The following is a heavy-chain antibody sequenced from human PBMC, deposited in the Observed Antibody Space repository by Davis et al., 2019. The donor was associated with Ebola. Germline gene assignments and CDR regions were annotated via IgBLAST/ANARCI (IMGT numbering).Heavy chain of an antibody. V-gene: IGHV3-73*01. CDR1: GFTFSGSA. CDR3: TRVRWSRKTYYFDY. CDR2: IRSKANSYAT. D-gene: IGHD4-23*01. Sequence: GESLKISCAASGFTFSGSAMHWVRQASGKGLEWVGRIRSKANSYATAYAASVKGRFTISRDDSKNTAYLQMNSLKTEDTAVYYCTRVRWSRKTYYFDYWGQGTLVTVSS. J-gene: IGHJ4*02.